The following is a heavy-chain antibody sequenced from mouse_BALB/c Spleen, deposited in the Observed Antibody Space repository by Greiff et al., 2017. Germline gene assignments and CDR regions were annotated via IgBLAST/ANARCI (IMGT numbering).Heavy chain of an antibody. D-gene: IGHD2-1*01. V-gene: IGHV1-5*01. Sequence: EVQLQQSGTVLARPGASVKMSCKASGYTFTSYWMHWVKQRPGQGLEWIGAIYPGNSDTSYNQKFKGKAKLTAVTSTSTAYMELSSLTNEDSAVYYCTNYGNYDFLDYWGQGTSVTVSS. CDR1: GYTFTSYW. J-gene: IGHJ4*01. CDR3: TNYGNYDFLDY. CDR2: IYPGNSDT.